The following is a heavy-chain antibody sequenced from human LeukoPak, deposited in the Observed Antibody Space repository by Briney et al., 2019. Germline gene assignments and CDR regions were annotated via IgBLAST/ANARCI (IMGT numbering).Heavy chain of an antibody. CDR3: ARHPKDWQQQLVGWFDP. CDR1: GGSISSSSYY. V-gene: IGHV4-39*01. Sequence: SETPSLTCTVSGGSISSSSYYWGWIRQPPGKGLEWIGSIYYSGSTYYNPSLKSRVTISVDTSKNQFSLKLSSVTAADTAVYYCARHPKDWQQQLVGWFDPWGQGTLVTVSS. CDR2: IYYSGST. J-gene: IGHJ5*02. D-gene: IGHD6-13*01.